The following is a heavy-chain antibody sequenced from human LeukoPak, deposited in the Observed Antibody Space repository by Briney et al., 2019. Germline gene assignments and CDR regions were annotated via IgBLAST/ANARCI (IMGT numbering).Heavy chain of an antibody. CDR2: IYYRGNT. CDR3: ARRGWDRPFDY. J-gene: IGHJ4*02. D-gene: IGHD6-19*01. CDR1: GDSMSRSSYY. V-gene: IGHV4-39*01. Sequence: SETLSLTCTVSGDSMSRSSYYWGWIRQPPGTGLEWIGSIYYRGNTYYNPSLKSRLTMSVDTSKNQFSLKLSSVTAADTAVYYCARRGWDRPFDYWGQGTLVTVSS.